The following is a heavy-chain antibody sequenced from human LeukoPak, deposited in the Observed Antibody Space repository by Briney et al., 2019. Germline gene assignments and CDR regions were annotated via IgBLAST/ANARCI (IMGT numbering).Heavy chain of an antibody. Sequence: KPSETLSLTCTVSGVSISSSSYYWGWIRQPPGKGLEWIGSISYSGTTYYNPSLKSRVTISVDTSKNQFSLKLNSVTAADTAVYYCARPRGDCSSSSCYLSWFDPWGQGTLVTVSS. CDR1: GVSISSSSYY. V-gene: IGHV4-39*01. CDR2: ISYSGTT. J-gene: IGHJ5*02. D-gene: IGHD2-2*01. CDR3: ARPRGDCSSSSCYLSWFDP.